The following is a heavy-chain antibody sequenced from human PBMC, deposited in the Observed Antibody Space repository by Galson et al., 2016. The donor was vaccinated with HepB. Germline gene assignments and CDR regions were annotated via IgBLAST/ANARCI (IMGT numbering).Heavy chain of an antibody. CDR3: AEVGHDGDGIAGHFEN. J-gene: IGHJ4*02. Sequence: SLRLSCAVSGIIFSRHPMSWVRQAPGKGLEWVVDINESGSSRNYADSVKGRFTISRDNLKNTLYLEMNSLRAEDTAVYYCAEVGHDGDGIAGHFENWGPGTLVTVSS. D-gene: IGHD2-21*01. CDR2: INESGSSR. V-gene: IGHV3-23*01. CDR1: GIIFSRHP.